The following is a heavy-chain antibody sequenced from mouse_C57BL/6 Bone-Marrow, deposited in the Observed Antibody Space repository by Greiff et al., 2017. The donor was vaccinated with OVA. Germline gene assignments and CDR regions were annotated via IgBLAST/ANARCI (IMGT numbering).Heavy chain of an antibody. CDR1: GYTFTSYW. V-gene: IGHV1-52*01. CDR2: IDPSDSET. CDR3: AREGLYYCSSYDYAMDY. D-gene: IGHD1-1*01. J-gene: IGHJ4*01. Sequence: QVQLKQPGAELVRPGSSVKLSCKASGYTFTSYWMHWVKQRPIQGLEWIGNIDPSDSETHYNQKFKDKATLTVDKSSSTAYMQLSSLTSEDSAVYYCAREGLYYCSSYDYAMDYWGQGTSVTVSS.